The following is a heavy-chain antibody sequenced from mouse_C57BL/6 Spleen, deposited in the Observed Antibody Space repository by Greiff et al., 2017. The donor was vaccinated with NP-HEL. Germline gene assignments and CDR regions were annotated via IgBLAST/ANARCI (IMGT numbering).Heavy chain of an antibody. J-gene: IGHJ1*03. CDR1: GYTFTSYW. CDR3: ARRGLLPTRYFDV. CDR2: IHPNSGST. Sequence: QVQLQQSGAELVKPGASVKLSCKASGYTFTSYWMHWVKQRPGQGLEWIGMIHPNSGSTNYNEKFKSKATLTVDKSSSTAYMQLSSLTSEDSAVYYCARRGLLPTRYFDVWGTGTTVTVSS. D-gene: IGHD2-3*01. V-gene: IGHV1-64*01.